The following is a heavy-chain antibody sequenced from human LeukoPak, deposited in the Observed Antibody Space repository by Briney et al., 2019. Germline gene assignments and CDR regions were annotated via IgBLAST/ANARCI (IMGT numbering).Heavy chain of an antibody. CDR1: GFTFTTYD. CDR2: MNPNSGDT. CDR3: ATGRNNYYDSSDYPILKY. Sequence: SVKVSCKASGFTFTTYDINWVRQATGQGLEWMGWMNPNSGDTGYAQKFQGRVTMTRDTSISTAYMELSSLRSEDTAVYYCATGRNNYYDSSDYPILKYWGQGTLVTVSS. V-gene: IGHV1-8*01. D-gene: IGHD3-22*01. J-gene: IGHJ4*02.